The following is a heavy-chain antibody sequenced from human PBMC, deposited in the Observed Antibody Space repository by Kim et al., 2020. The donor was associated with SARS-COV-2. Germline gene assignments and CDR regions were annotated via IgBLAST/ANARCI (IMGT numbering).Heavy chain of an antibody. J-gene: IGHJ6*02. CDR1: GFTFSSYG. D-gene: IGHD5-12*01. V-gene: IGHV3-33*01. CDR3: ASDMADPWLNYYYYGMDV. Sequence: GGSLRLSCAASGFTFSSYGMHWVRQAPGKGLEWVAVIWYDGSNKYYADSVKGRFTISRDNSKNTLYLQMNSLRAEDTAVYYCASDMADPWLNYYYYGMDVWGQGTTVTVSS. CDR2: IWYDGSNK.